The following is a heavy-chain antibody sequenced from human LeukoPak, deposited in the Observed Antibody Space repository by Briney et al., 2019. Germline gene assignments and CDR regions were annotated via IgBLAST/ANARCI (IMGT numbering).Heavy chain of an antibody. D-gene: IGHD5-18*01. Sequence: EASVKVSCKASGYTFTGYYLHWVRQAPGQGLEWMGWINPNSGGTSYAQKFQDRVTMTRDTSTSTAYTELSRLRSDDTAVYYCTRDPGDTAMAKYYFDYWGQGTLVTVSS. V-gene: IGHV1-2*02. J-gene: IGHJ4*02. CDR2: INPNSGGT. CDR1: GYTFTGYY. CDR3: TRDPGDTAMAKYYFDY.